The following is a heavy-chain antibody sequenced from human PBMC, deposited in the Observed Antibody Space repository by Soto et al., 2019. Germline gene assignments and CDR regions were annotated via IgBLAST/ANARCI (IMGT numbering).Heavy chain of an antibody. CDR3: ARHRIDCSSTSCYGEGFDY. CDR1: GYSFTSYW. J-gene: IGHJ4*02. CDR2: IYPGDSDT. V-gene: IGHV5-51*01. Sequence: PGESLKISCKGSGYSFTSYWIGWVRQMPGKGLEWMGIIYPGDSDTRYSPSFQGQVTISADKSISTAYLQWSSLKASDTAMYYCARHRIDCSSTSCYGEGFDYGGKETLVTVP. D-gene: IGHD2-2*01.